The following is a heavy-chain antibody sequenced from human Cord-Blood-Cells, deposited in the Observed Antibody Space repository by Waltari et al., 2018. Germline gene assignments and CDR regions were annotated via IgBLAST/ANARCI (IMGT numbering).Heavy chain of an antibody. Sequence: VQLVQSGAEVKNTGSAVKVSCNASGGTFHRHAISAVRQAPGQGLEWMGGIIPIVGTANYAQKFQGRVTITADESTSTAYMELSSLRSEDTAVYYCASDQIISDYYYYGMDVWGQGTTVTVSS. CDR1: GGTFHRHA. V-gene: IGHV1-69*01. CDR2: IIPIVGTA. J-gene: IGHJ6*02. CDR3: ASDQIISDYYYYGMDV. D-gene: IGHD3-10*01.